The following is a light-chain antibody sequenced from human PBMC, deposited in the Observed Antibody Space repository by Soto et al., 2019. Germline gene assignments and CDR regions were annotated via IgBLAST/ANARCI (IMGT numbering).Light chain of an antibody. CDR2: LGS. Sequence: DIVMTQFPLSLPVTPGEPASISCRSSQVLLHSNGYNYLDWYLQKPGQSPQLLIYLGSNRASGVPGRFSGSGSGTDFTLKISRVEAEDVGVYYCMQPLQSWTFGQGTKVDIK. CDR3: MQPLQSWT. J-gene: IGKJ1*01. CDR1: QVLLHSNGYNY. V-gene: IGKV2-28*01.